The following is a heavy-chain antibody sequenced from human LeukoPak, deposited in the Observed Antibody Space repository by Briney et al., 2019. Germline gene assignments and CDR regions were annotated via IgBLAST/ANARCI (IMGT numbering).Heavy chain of an antibody. CDR1: GFTFSSYG. J-gene: IGHJ4*02. CDR2: IRYDGSNK. CDR3: ARDGYCSSGSCHPFDY. D-gene: IGHD2-15*01. Sequence: GGSLRLSCAASGFTFSSYGMHWVRQAPGKGLDWVAFIRYDGSNKYYADSVKGRFTISRDNSKNTLYLQMNSLRAEDTAVYYCARDGYCSSGSCHPFDYWGQGTLVTVSS. V-gene: IGHV3-30*02.